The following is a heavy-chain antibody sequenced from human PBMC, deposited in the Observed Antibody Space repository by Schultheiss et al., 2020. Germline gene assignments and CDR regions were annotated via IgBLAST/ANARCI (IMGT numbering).Heavy chain of an antibody. V-gene: IGHV3-30*01. Sequence: GGSLRLSCAASGFTFSSYAMHWVRQAPGKGLEWVAVISYDGSNKYYADSVKGRFTISRDNSKNTLYLQMNSLRAEDTAVYYCARGAEQLVGATTRFDYWGQGTLVTVYS. D-gene: IGHD1-26*01. J-gene: IGHJ4*02. CDR3: ARGAEQLVGATTRFDY. CDR2: ISYDGSNK. CDR1: GFTFSSYA.